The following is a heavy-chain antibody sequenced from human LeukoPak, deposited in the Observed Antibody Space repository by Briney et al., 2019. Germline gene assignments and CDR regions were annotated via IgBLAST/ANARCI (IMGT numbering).Heavy chain of an antibody. CDR3: ARRIRGVNFWFDP. CDR2: IYYSGST. D-gene: IGHD3-10*01. V-gene: IGHV4-39*07. CDR1: GGSISSSSYY. Sequence: SETLSLTCTVSGGSISSSSYYWGWIRQPPGKGLEWIGSIYYSGSTYYNPALKSRVTISVDTSKNQFSLRLNSVAAADTAVYYCARRIRGVNFWFDPWGQGTLVTVSS. J-gene: IGHJ5*02.